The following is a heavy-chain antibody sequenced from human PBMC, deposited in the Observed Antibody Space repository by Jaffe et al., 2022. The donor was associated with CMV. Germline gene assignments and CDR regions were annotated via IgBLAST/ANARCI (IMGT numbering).Heavy chain of an antibody. CDR2: INAGNGNT. V-gene: IGHV1-3*01. J-gene: IGHJ4*02. D-gene: IGHD4-17*01. CDR3: ARDLMPRYGGNSGY. Sequence: QVQLVQSGAEVKKPGASVKVSCKASGYTFTSYAMHWVRQAPGQRLEWMGWINAGNGNTKYSQKFQGRVTITRDTSASTAYMELSSLRSEDTAVYYCARDLMPRYGGNSGYWGQGTLVTVSS. CDR1: GYTFTSYA.